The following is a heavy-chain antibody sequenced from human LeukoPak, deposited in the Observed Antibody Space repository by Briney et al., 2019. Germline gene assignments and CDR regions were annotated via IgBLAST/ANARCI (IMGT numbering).Heavy chain of an antibody. D-gene: IGHD3-10*01. CDR3: ARDNYYHYDY. Sequence: ASVKVSCKASGYTFTTYGVNWLRQAPGQGLEWMGWINTNTGNPTYAQGFTGRFVFSLDTSVSTAYLQISSLKAEDTAVYYCARDNYYHYDYWGRGTLVTVSS. V-gene: IGHV7-4-1*02. CDR1: GYTFTTYG. CDR2: INTNTGNP. J-gene: IGHJ4*02.